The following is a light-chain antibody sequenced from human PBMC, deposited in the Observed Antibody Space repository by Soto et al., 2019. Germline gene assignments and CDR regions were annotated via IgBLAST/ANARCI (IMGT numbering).Light chain of an antibody. J-gene: IGKJ2*01. Sequence: EIVLTQSPGTLSLSPGERATLSCRASQSVSSIYLAWYQQKPGQAPRLLIYRASSRATGIPDRFSGSGSGTDVTLTSSRLEPEDFAVYYCQQYGGSPPYTFGQGTKLEIK. CDR3: QQYGGSPPYT. V-gene: IGKV3-20*01. CDR1: QSVSSIY. CDR2: RAS.